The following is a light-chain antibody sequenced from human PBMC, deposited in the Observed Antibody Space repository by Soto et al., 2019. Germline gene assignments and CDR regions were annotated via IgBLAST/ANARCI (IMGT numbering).Light chain of an antibody. Sequence: QSVLTQSASVSGSPGQSITISCTGTSRDVGGYNFVSWYQQHPGKDPKLIIFEVSIRLSGVSDRFSGSKSGNTASLTISGLQAEDEADYYCSSYVSGSTWVFGGGTKLTVL. CDR1: SRDVGGYNF. V-gene: IGLV2-14*01. J-gene: IGLJ3*02. CDR2: EVS. CDR3: SSYVSGSTWV.